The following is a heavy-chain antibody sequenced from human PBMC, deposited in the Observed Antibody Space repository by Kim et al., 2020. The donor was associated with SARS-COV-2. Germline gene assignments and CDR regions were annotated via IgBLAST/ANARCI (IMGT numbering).Heavy chain of an antibody. CDR3: AYGSGGPWYFDL. Sequence: YYVDTVKRRITITRDHAKNAVYLHMNSLRAEDTDVYYCAYGSGGPWYFDLWGRGTLVTVSS. D-gene: IGHD3-10*01. V-gene: IGHV3-7*01. J-gene: IGHJ2*01.